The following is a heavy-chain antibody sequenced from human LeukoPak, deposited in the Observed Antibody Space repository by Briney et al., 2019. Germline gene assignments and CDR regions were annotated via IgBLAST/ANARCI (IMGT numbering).Heavy chain of an antibody. CDR1: GYTFTSYD. D-gene: IGHD3-3*01. Sequence: ASVKVSCKASGYTFTSYDINWVRQATGQGLEWMGWMNPNSGNTGYAQKFQGRVTMTRNTSISTAYMELSSLRSEDTAVYYCARIGTYYDFWSGYYTDHFDYWGQGTLVTVSS. CDR3: ARIGTYYDFWSGYYTDHFDY. J-gene: IGHJ4*02. CDR2: MNPNSGNT. V-gene: IGHV1-8*01.